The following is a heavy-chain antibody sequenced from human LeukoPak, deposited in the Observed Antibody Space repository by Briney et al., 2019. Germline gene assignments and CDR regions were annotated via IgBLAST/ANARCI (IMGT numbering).Heavy chain of an antibody. D-gene: IGHD4-17*01. CDR1: GCSISSYY. Sequence: SETLSLTCTGSGCSISSYYWSWIRQPPGKGLKGFGYIYYSGATNYNPSLTSRVTISVDTSKIQFSPKLSSVTAADTAVYYCARDLSGRGDYEHYMAVWGKGTTVTVSS. CDR3: ARDLSGRGDYEHYMAV. V-gene: IGHV4-59*13. CDR2: IYYSGAT. J-gene: IGHJ6*03.